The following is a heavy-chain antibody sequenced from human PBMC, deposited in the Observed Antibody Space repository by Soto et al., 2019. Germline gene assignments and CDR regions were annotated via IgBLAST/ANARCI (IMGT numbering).Heavy chain of an antibody. Sequence: SETLSLTCTVSGGSISSGDYYWSWIRQPPGKGLEWIGYIYYSGSTYYNPSLKSRVTISVDTSKNQFSLKLSSVTAADTAVYYCAFEVAPGYCSGGSCSAWGQGTLVTVSS. J-gene: IGHJ5*02. CDR3: AFEVAPGYCSGGSCSA. CDR1: GGSISSGDYY. V-gene: IGHV4-30-4*01. D-gene: IGHD2-15*01. CDR2: IYYSGST.